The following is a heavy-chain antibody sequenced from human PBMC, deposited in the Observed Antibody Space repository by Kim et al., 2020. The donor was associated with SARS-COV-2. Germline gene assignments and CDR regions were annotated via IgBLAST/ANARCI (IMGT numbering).Heavy chain of an antibody. Sequence: GGSLRLSCGASGFTFNNYAIHWVHQAPGNGLEWVAVISYDGSIKYYADSAKCHFTVSSDWANNTLYLQMRSLRQEDTALYHCAKSSDIYRFGKELRTFD. J-gene: IGHJ3*01. CDR1: GFTFNNYA. CDR2: ISYDGSIK. V-gene: IGHV3-30*18. CDR3: AKSSDIYRFGKELRTFD. D-gene: IGHD3-10*01.